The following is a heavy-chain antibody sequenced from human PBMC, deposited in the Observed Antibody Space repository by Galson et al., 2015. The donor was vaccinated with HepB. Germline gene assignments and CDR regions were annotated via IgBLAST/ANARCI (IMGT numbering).Heavy chain of an antibody. CDR1: GFTFTSSA. D-gene: IGHD6-25*01. Sequence: CKASGFTFTSSAVQWVRQARGQRLEWIGWIVVGSGNTNYAQKFQERVTITRDMSTSTAYMELSSLRSEDTAVYYCAARSRGGYDAFDIWGQGTMVTVSS. CDR3: AARSRGGYDAFDI. J-gene: IGHJ3*02. CDR2: IVVGSGNT. V-gene: IGHV1-58*01.